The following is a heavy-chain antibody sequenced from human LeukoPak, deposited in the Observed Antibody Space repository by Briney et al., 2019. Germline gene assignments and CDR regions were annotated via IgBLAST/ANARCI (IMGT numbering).Heavy chain of an antibody. J-gene: IGHJ6*03. CDR3: ARDNDFWSGVNYHYYMDV. CDR2: INWNGDST. Sequence: PGGSLRLSCAASGFTFDDYGMSWVRQAPGKGLEWVSGINWNGDSTDYADSVKGRFTISRDNAKNSLYLQMNGLRAEDTALYYCARDNDFWSGVNYHYYMDVWGKGTTVTVSS. V-gene: IGHV3-20*04. D-gene: IGHD3-3*01. CDR1: GFTFDDYG.